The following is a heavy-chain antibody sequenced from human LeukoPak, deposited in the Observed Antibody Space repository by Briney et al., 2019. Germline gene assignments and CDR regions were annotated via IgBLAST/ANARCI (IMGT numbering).Heavy chain of an antibody. CDR2: IGGDGSGT. Sequence: GSLRLSCAASGFTLRNYWMHWVRQVPGRGLVWVSRIGGDGSGTNYADSVKGRFTISRDNAKNTVYLQINNLRAQDTAVYFCARYSSSSGGPSYYLDYWGQGTLVTVSS. CDR3: ARYSSSSGGPSYYLDY. J-gene: IGHJ4*02. CDR1: GFTLRNYW. V-gene: IGHV3-74*01. D-gene: IGHD6-6*01.